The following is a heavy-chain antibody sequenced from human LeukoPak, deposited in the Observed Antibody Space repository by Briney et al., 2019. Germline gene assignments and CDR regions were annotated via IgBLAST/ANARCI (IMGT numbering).Heavy chain of an antibody. CDR2: INPNSGGT. CDR1: GYTFTGYY. CDR3: ARGSITMVRGTIDY. D-gene: IGHD3-10*01. J-gene: IGHJ4*02. V-gene: IGHV1-2*02. Sequence: ASVKVSCKASGYTFTGYYMHWVRQAPGQGLEWVGWINPNSGGTDYAQKFQGRVTTSRDTSIRTAYMELNRLRSDDTAVYYCARGSITMVRGTIDYWGQGTLVTVSS.